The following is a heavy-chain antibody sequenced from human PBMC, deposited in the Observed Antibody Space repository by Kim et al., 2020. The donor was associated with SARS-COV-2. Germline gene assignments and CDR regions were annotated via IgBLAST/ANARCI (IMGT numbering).Heavy chain of an antibody. V-gene: IGHV1-18*01. CDR2: ISAYNGNT. CDR1: GYTFTSYG. CDR3: ARARVVVPAENWFDP. J-gene: IGHJ5*02. Sequence: ASVKVSCKASGYTFTSYGISWVRQAPGQGLEWMGWISAYNGNTNYAQKLQGRVTMTTDTSTSTAYMELRSLRSDDTAVYYCARARVVVPAENWFDPWGQGTLVTVSS. D-gene: IGHD2-2*01.